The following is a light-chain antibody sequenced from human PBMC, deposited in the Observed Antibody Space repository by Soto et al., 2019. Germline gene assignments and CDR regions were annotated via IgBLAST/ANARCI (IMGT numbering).Light chain of an antibody. CDR2: WAS. J-gene: IGKJ1*01. Sequence: DIVLTQSPDSLAVSLGEGATINCKSIQSVLYSPNNKNYLAWYQXKPGQPPKXXIYWASIRESGVPDRFSGSGSGTDFTLTISSLQSEDVAVYYCQQYYTNSWSFSQGTKVDIK. V-gene: IGKV4-1*01. CDR3: QQYYTNSWS. CDR1: QSVLYSPNNKNY.